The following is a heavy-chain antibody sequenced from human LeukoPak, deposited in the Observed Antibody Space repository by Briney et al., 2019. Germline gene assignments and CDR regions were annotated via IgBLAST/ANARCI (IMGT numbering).Heavy chain of an antibody. CDR3: AREVPAAIHNYYYYMDV. Sequence: SETLSLTCTVSGGSISSYYWSWIRQPAGKGLEWIGRIYTSGSTNYNPFLKSRVTMSVDTSKNQFSLKLSSVTAADTAVYYCAREVPAAIHNYYYYMDVWGKGTTVTVSS. CDR2: IYTSGST. J-gene: IGHJ6*03. CDR1: GGSISSYY. V-gene: IGHV4-4*07. D-gene: IGHD2-2*02.